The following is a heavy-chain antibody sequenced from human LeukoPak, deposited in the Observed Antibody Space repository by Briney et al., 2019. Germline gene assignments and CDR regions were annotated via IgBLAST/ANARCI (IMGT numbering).Heavy chain of an antibody. Sequence: PGASVKVSCKASGYTFTSYYMHWVRQATGQGLEWMGWMNPNSGNTGYAQKFQGRVTMTRNTSISTAYMELSSLRSEDTAVYYCASRLGLRFGNDYWGQGTLVTVSS. D-gene: IGHD5-12*01. CDR3: ASRLGLRFGNDY. J-gene: IGHJ4*02. CDR1: GYTFTSYY. V-gene: IGHV1-8*02. CDR2: MNPNSGNT.